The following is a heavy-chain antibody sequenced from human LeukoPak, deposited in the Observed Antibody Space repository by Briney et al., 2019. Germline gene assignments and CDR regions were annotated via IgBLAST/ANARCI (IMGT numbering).Heavy chain of an antibody. D-gene: IGHD4-23*01. Sequence: THYADSVRGRFTISRDNAKNTLFVQMNSLRAVDTAVYYCARGTTVITLSDHYYGMDVWGQGTTVTVSS. CDR3: ARGTTVITLSDHYYGMDV. J-gene: IGHJ6*02. CDR2: T. V-gene: IGHV3-74*01.